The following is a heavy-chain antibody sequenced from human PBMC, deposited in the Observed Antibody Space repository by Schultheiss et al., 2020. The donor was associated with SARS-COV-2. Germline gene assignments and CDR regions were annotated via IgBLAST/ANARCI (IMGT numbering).Heavy chain of an antibody. CDR1: GFTFSSYD. D-gene: IGHD3-10*01. CDR3: GTLWGGSGSYYQNNYYYGMDV. CDR2: IRSKANSYAT. J-gene: IGHJ6*02. Sequence: GGSLRLSCAASGFTFSSYDMHWVRQASGKGLEWVGRIRSKANSYATAYAASVKGRFTISRDDSKNTAYLQMNSLRAEDTAVYYCGTLWGGSGSYYQNNYYYGMDVWGQGTTVTVSS. V-gene: IGHV3-73*01.